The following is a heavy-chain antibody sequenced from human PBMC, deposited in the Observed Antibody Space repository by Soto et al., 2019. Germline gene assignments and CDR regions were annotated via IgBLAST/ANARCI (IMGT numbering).Heavy chain of an antibody. CDR1: GGSISSNY. D-gene: IGHD1-26*01. J-gene: IGHJ4*02. V-gene: IGHV3-66*01. CDR3: AKSGRFRDLDY. Sequence: ETLSLTCTVSGGSISSNYMSWVRQAPGKGLEWVSVIYSGGSTYYADSVKGRFTISRDNSKNTLYLQMNSLRAEDTAVYYCAKSGRFRDLDYWGQGTLVTVSS. CDR2: IYSGGST.